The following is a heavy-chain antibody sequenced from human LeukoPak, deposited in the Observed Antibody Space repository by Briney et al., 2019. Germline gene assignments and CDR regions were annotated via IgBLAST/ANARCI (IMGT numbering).Heavy chain of an antibody. CDR2: ISSSGSKI. V-gene: IGHV3-11*04. J-gene: IGHJ6*03. CDR1: GFIFRNYY. D-gene: IGHD5-18*01. CDR3: ARAYSYGPYYYYYMDV. Sequence: GSLRLSCEASGFIFRNYYMNWIRQTPGKGLEWVSYISSSGSKIYYADSVKGRFTISRDNAKNSLYLQMNSLRAEDTAVYYCARAYSYGPYYYYYMDVWGKGTTVTISS.